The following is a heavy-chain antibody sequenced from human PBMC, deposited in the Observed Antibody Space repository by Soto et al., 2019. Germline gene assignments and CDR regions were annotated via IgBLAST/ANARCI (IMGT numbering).Heavy chain of an antibody. D-gene: IGHD5-12*01. V-gene: IGHV3-23*01. J-gene: IGHJ4*02. CDR3: AKGPLGSGYGFDY. Sequence: EVQLLDSGGGLVQPGGSLRLSCEASGFTFRNYAMNWVRQAPGKGLDWVSAISGSGGSTYYADSVKGRFTISRDNSKNTLYLQMGSLRAEDTAVYYCAKGPLGSGYGFDYWGQGTLVTVSS. CDR2: ISGSGGST. CDR1: GFTFRNYA.